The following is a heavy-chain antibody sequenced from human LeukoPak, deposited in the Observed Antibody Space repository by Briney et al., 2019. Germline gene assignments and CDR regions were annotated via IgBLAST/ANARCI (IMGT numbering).Heavy chain of an antibody. CDR1: GYTFTGYY. D-gene: IGHD6-19*01. J-gene: IGHJ4*02. Sequence: ASVKVSCKASGYTFTGYYMHWGRQSPGQGGGWMGWMNPNSGGTNDAQKCQVRDTMTRHTSISTAYMELSRLRSDDTAVYYCAPSSGYSSGWVFDYWGQGTLVTVSS. CDR3: APSSGYSSGWVFDY. CDR2: MNPNSGGT. V-gene: IGHV1-2*02.